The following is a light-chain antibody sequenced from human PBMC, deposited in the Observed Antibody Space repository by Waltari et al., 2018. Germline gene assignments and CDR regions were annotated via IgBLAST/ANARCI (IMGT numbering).Light chain of an antibody. CDR3: QQRSGWPPAIT. Sequence: EIVLTQSPVTLSLSPGERATLSCRASQSVSDYLAWFRQKPGQAPRLLMYDVSNRAPGIPARFSGSGSETDFTLTISSLEPDDFGIYYCQQRSGWPPAITFGQGTRLEIK. J-gene: IGKJ5*01. V-gene: IGKV3-11*01. CDR2: DVS. CDR1: QSVSDY.